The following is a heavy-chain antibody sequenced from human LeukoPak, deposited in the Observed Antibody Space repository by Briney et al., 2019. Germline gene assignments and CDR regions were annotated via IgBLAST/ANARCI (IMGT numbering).Heavy chain of an antibody. D-gene: IGHD5-18*01. J-gene: IGHJ6*04. V-gene: IGHV1-2*04. CDR2: INPNSGGT. Sequence: AXXKVSCKASGYTFTGYYMHWVRQAPGQGLEWMGWINPNSGGTNYAQKFQGWVTMTRDTSISTAYMELSRLRSDDTAVYYCARGEGYTAMGLMDVWGKGTTVTVSS. CDR1: GYTFTGYY. CDR3: ARGEGYTAMGLMDV.